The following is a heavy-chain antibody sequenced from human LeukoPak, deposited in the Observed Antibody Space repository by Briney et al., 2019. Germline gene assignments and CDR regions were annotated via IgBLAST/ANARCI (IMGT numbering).Heavy chain of an antibody. D-gene: IGHD2-21*01. CDR3: ARGWRHTDSQFGY. CDR2: INPNSGGT. CDR1: GYTFNTYG. Sequence: ASVKVSCKASGYTFNTYGISWVRQAPGQGLEWMGWINPNSGGTNYAQKFQGRVTMTRDTSISTAYMELSRLRSDDTAVYYCARGWRHTDSQFGYWGQGTLVTVSS. V-gene: IGHV1-2*02. J-gene: IGHJ4*02.